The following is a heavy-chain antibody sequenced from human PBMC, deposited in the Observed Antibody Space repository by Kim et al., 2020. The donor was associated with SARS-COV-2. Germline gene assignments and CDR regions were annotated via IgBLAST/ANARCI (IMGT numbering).Heavy chain of an antibody. V-gene: IGHV1-58*01. CDR2: IVVGSGNT. CDR1: GFTFTSSA. D-gene: IGHD5-12*01. J-gene: IGHJ3*02. CDR3: AADRGPRPGTHIVATIKAFDI. Sequence: SVKVSCKASGFTFTSSAVQWVRQARGQRLEWIGWIVVGSGNTNYAQKFQERVTITRDMSTSTAYMELSSLRSEDTAVYYCAADRGPRPGTHIVATIKAFDIWGQGTMVTVSS.